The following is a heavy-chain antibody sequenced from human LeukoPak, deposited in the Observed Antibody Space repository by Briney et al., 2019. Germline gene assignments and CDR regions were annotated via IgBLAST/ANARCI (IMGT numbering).Heavy chain of an antibody. Sequence: ASVKVSCKVSGYTLTELSMHWVRQALGKGLEWMGGFDPEDGETIYAQKFQGGVTMTEDTSTDTAYMELSSLRSEDTAVYYCATDTAGYCTNGVCSNFDYWGQGTLVTVSS. D-gene: IGHD2-8*01. CDR2: FDPEDGET. CDR3: ATDTAGYCTNGVCSNFDY. V-gene: IGHV1-24*01. CDR1: GYTLTELS. J-gene: IGHJ4*02.